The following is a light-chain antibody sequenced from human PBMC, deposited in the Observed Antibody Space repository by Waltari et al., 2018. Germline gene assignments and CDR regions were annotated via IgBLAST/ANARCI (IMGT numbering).Light chain of an antibody. V-gene: IGKV2-28*01. CDR2: LGS. CDR3: MQSLQTPYT. J-gene: IGKJ2*01. CDR1: QSLLHTNAYND. Sequence: DIVMTQSPLSLPVTPGEPASIPCRSSQSLLHTNAYNDLDWYLQKPGQSPQLLIYLGSNRASGVPDRFSGSGSGTDFTLKISRVEAEDVGIYYCMQSLQTPYTFGQGTKLEIK.